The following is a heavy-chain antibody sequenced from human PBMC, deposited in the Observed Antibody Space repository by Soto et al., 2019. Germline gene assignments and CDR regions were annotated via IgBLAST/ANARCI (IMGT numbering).Heavy chain of an antibody. CDR2: IYHSGST. Sequence: QVQLQQWGAGLLKPSETLSLTCAVYGGSGGSFSGYYWSWIRQPPGKGLEWIGEIYHSGSTNYNPTLKSRVTISVDTSKNQFSLKLSSVTAADTAVYYCARHNFVSIGYYHYYYGMDVWGQGTTVTVSS. V-gene: IGHV4-34*01. CDR1: GGSGGSFSGYY. D-gene: IGHD3-22*01. J-gene: IGHJ6*02. CDR3: ARHNFVSIGYYHYYYGMDV.